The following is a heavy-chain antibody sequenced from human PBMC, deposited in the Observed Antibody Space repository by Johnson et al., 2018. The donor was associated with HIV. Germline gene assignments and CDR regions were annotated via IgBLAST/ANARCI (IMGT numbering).Heavy chain of an antibody. V-gene: IGHV3-30*04. CDR2: ISYDGSNK. J-gene: IGHJ3*02. CDR3: ARAWRDGTTYRRAFDI. CDR1: GFTFSSYA. Sequence: QVQLVESGGGVVQPGRSLRLSCAASGFTFSSYAMHWVRQAPGKGLEWVAVISYDGSNKYYADSVKGRFTISRDNSKNTLYLQMYSLRAEDTAVYYCARAWRDGTTYRRAFDIWGQGTMVTVSS. D-gene: IGHD1-7*01.